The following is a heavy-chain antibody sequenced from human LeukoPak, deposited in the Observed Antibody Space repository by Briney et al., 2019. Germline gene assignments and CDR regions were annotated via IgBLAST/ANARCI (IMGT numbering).Heavy chain of an antibody. CDR3: ASLVRLGELSLTNWFDP. J-gene: IGHJ5*02. CDR1: GGSISSHY. D-gene: IGHD3-16*02. Sequence: PSETLSLTCTVSGGSISSHYWSWIRQTPGKGLEWIGEINHSGSTNYNPSLKSRVTISVDTSKNQFSLKLSSVTAADTAVYYCASLVRLGELSLTNWFDPWGQGTLVTVSS. V-gene: IGHV4-34*01. CDR2: INHSGST.